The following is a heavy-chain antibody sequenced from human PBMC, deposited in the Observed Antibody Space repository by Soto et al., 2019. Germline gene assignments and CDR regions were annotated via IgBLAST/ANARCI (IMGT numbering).Heavy chain of an antibody. CDR3: ARSPYSSGWYTR. D-gene: IGHD6-19*01. Sequence: QLQLQESGPGLVKPSETLSLTCTVSGGSISSSSYYWGWIRQPPGKGLEWIGSIYYTGSTYYNPSLTSRVTISVDTSKIQFSLKLSSVTAADTAVYYCARSPYSSGWYTRWGQGTLVNVSS. CDR1: GGSISSSSYY. CDR2: IYYTGST. V-gene: IGHV4-39*01. J-gene: IGHJ4*02.